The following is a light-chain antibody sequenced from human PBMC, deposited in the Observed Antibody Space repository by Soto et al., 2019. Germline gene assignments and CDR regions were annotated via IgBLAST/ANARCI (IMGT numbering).Light chain of an antibody. V-gene: IGKV3-15*01. CDR1: QSVSNN. CDR3: QQYNDWWT. J-gene: IGKJ1*01. Sequence: EIVMTQSPATLSVSPGESATLSCRASQSVSNNLTWYQQKPGQPPRLLIYGASTRATGVPGRFSGSGSGTEFTLTISSLQSEDFAVYYCQQYNDWWTVGQGTKVDI. CDR2: GAS.